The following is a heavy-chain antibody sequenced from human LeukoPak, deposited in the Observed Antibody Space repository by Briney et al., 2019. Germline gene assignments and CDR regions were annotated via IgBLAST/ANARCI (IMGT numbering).Heavy chain of an antibody. CDR2: IGTAGDT. CDR1: GFTYSNYD. D-gene: IGHD5-24*01. J-gene: IGHJ3*02. V-gene: IGHV3-13*01. Sequence: GGSLRLSCAASGFTYSNYDMHWVRQATGKGLEWVSTIGTAGDTYYPGSVKGRFTISRENAKNSLHLQMNSLRAGDTAVYYCARDKAGYTLWDAFDIWGQGTMVTVSS. CDR3: ARDKAGYTLWDAFDI.